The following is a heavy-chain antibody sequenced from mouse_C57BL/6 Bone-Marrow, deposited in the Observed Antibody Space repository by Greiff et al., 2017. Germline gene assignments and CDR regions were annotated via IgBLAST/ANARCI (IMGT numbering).Heavy chain of an antibody. CDR1: GYSITSGYF. CDR2: ISYDGSN. CDR3: AKALDV. V-gene: IGHV3-6*01. J-gene: IGHJ1*03. Sequence: EVQLVESGPGLVKPSQSLSLTCSVTGYSITSGYFWNWFRQFPGNKLEWMRYISYDGSNNYNTPLQNRTPITRDTSTNQFFLMLTSVTTGDTTTYYCAKALDVWGTGTTVTVSS.